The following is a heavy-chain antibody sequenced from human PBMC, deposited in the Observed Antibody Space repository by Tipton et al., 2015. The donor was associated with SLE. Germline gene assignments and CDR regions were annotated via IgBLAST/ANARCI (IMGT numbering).Heavy chain of an antibody. CDR3: ARGYHSSSWGEGDY. J-gene: IGHJ4*02. V-gene: IGHV4-61*09. Sequence: TLSLTCTVSGGSISSGGYYWSWIRQPAGKGLEWIGHIYTSGSTNYNPSLKSRVTISVDTSKNQFSLKLSSVTAADTAVYYCARGYHSSSWGEGDYWGQGTLVTVSS. D-gene: IGHD6-13*01. CDR2: IYTSGST. CDR1: GGSISSGGYY.